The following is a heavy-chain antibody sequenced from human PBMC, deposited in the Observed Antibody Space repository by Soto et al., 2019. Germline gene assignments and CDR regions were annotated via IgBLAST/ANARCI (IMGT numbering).Heavy chain of an antibody. CDR2: IKSKTDGGTT. J-gene: IGHJ4*02. V-gene: IGHV3-15*07. CDR3: TTGLLPHLLYSGRIDY. D-gene: IGHD5-12*01. CDR1: GFTYSNAW. Sequence: GSMRLSCAASGFTYSNAWINWVRQAPGKGLEWVGRIKSKTDGGTTDYAAPVKGRFTISRDDSKNTLYLQMNSLKTEDTAVYYCTTGLLPHLLYSGRIDYWGQGTLVTVS.